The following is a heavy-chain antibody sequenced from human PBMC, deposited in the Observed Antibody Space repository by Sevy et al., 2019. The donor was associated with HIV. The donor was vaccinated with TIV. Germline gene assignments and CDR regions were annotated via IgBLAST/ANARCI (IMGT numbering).Heavy chain of an antibody. J-gene: IGHJ3*02. D-gene: IGHD3-10*01. CDR1: GFTFSTYA. CDR3: ARSESSFDI. Sequence: GGSLRLSCAASGFTFSTYAMSWVRQAPGKGLEWVSAISGSGASTYYADSVKGRFTISRDNSKNTLYLQMKSLRAEDTAVYYCARSESSFDIWGQGTMVTVSS. CDR2: ISGSGAST. V-gene: IGHV3-23*01.